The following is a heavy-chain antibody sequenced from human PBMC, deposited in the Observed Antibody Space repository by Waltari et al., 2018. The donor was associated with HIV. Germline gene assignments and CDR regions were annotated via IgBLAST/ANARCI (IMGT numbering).Heavy chain of an antibody. J-gene: IGHJ5*02. CDR2: IYYSGGT. V-gene: IGHV4-39*01. D-gene: IGHD2-15*01. CDR3: AGSGDIVVVVAATQGGVFDP. CDR1: GGSISSSSYY. Sequence: QLQLQESGPGLVKPSETLSLTCTVSGGSISSSSYYWGWIRQPPGKGLEWIGSIYYSGGTSHNPSTKSRVTISVDTAKNQFSRKLSSVTAAETAVYYWAGSGDIVVVVAATQGGVFDPWGQGTLVTVSS.